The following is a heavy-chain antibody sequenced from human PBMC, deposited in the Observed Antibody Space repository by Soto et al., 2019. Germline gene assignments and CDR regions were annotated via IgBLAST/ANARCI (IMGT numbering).Heavy chain of an antibody. CDR1: GFTFSSYA. CDR2: ISGSGGST. V-gene: IGHV3-23*01. CDR3: AKAEYDFWSGYLPGWSDP. Sequence: GGSLRLSCAASGFTFSSYAMSWVRQAPGKGLEWVSAISGSGGSTYYADSVKGRFTISRDNSKNTLYLQMNSLRAEDTAVYYCAKAEYDFWSGYLPGWSDPWGQGTLVTVSS. D-gene: IGHD3-3*01. J-gene: IGHJ5*02.